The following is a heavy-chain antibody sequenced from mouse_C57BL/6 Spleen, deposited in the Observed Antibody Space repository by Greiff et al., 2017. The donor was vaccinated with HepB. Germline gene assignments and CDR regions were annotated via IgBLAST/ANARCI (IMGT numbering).Heavy chain of an antibody. Sequence: EVQLQQSGPGLVKPSQSLSLTCSVTGYSITSGYYWNWIRQFPGNKLEWMGYISYDGSNNYNPSLKNRISITRDTSKNQFFLKLNSVTTEDTATYYCASGYYSNYVPYWYFDVWGTGTTVTVSS. D-gene: IGHD2-5*01. CDR1: GYSITSGYY. CDR2: ISYDGSN. CDR3: ASGYYSNYVPYWYFDV. V-gene: IGHV3-6*01. J-gene: IGHJ1*03.